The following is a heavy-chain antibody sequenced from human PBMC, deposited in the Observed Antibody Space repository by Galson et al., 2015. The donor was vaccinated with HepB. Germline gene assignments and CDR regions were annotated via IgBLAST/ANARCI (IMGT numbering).Heavy chain of an antibody. CDR1: GFRFNDYA. Sequence: SLRLSCAASGFRFNDYAIHWVRQAPGKGLEWVAVMSFDGTNKYYSDSVRGRFTISKDNSKGTLFLQMSGLRPDDSGFYYCARGRDSSARSSLGIWGQGTLVTVSS. CDR3: ARGRDSSARSSLGI. D-gene: IGHD2-2*01. V-gene: IGHV3-30-3*01. CDR2: MSFDGTNK. J-gene: IGHJ4*02.